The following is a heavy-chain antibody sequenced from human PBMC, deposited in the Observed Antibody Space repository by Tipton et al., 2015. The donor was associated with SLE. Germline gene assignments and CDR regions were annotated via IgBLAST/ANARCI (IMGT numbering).Heavy chain of an antibody. D-gene: IGHD6-19*01. J-gene: IGHJ4*02. Sequence: RSLRLSCVASGFTFSTSVMHWVRQAPGKGLEWVALVRHDETTIRYADSVKGRFSISRDNSQYTVFLQMNNLRVEDTAVYYCAKPLRAMAGELHSWGQGTLVTVSS. CDR1: GFTFSTSV. CDR2: VRHDETTI. V-gene: IGHV3-33*06. CDR3: AKPLRAMAGELHS.